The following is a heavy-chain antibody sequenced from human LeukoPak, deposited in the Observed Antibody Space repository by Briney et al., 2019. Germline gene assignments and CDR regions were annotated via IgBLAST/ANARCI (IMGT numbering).Heavy chain of an antibody. CDR3: ARGAGPPWFDP. CDR2: IYYSGST. J-gene: IGHJ5*02. CDR1: GGSISSSSYY. D-gene: IGHD6-19*01. V-gene: IGHV4-39*07. Sequence: PSETLSLTCTVSGGSISSSSYYWGWIRQPPGKGLEWIGSIYYSGSTYYNPSLKSRVTISVDTSKNQFSLKLSSVTAADTAFYYCARGAGPPWFDPWGQGTLVTVSS.